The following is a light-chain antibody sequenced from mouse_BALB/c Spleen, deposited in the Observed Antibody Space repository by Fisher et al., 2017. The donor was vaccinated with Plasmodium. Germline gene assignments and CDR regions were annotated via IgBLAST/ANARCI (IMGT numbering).Light chain of an antibody. CDR1: QSLDHSYGDTH. CDR2: KVS. J-gene: IGKJ5*01. Sequence: DIVITQSTLSLPVSLGDQAPISCRSSQSLDHSYGDTHLHWYLQKPGQSPKLLISKVSNRFSGVPDRFSGSGSGTDFTLKISRVEAEDLGIYFCSQSTHLPLTFGAGTKLELK. CDR3: SQSTHLPLT. V-gene: IGKV1-110*01.